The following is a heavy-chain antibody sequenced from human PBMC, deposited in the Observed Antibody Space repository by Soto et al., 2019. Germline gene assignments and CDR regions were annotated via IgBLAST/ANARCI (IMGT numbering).Heavy chain of an antibody. CDR2: IKSKTDGGTT. V-gene: IGHV3-15*01. Sequence: NPGGSLRLSCAASGFTFSNAWMSWVRQAPGKGLEWVGRIKSKTDGGTTDYAAPVKGRFTISRDDSKNTLYLQMNSLKTEDTAVYYCTTDSNSGYDPFDYWGQGTLVTVSS. CDR1: GFTFSNAW. D-gene: IGHD5-12*01. J-gene: IGHJ4*02. CDR3: TTDSNSGYDPFDY.